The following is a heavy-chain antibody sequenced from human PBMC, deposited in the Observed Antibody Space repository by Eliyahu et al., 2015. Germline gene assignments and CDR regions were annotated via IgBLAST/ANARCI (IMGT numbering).Heavy chain of an antibody. CDR2: ISWNSGSI. V-gene: IGHV3-9*01. J-gene: IGHJ5*02. Sequence: EVQLVESGGGLVQPGRSLRLSCAASGFTFYDYAMHWVRQAPGKGLEWVSGISWNSGSIGYADSVKGRFTISRDNAKNSLYLQMNSLRAEDTALYYCAKDALPPGIAVAGMGSWFDPWGQGTLVTVSS. CDR3: AKDALPPGIAVAGMGSWFDP. CDR1: GFTFYDYA. D-gene: IGHD6-19*01.